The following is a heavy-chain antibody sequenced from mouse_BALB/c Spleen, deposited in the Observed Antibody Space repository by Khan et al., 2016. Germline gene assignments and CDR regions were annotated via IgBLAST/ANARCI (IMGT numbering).Heavy chain of an antibody. J-gene: IGHJ2*01. CDR1: GYTFTSYW. Sequence: QVQLQQPGAELVRPGASVKLSCKASGYTFTSYWMNWVKQRPGQGLEWIGMIDPSVSETSYNQMFKDKATLTVDKYSSTAYMQLRSLTSEDSAVYYISMEVRLRSDYMDYVGQCTTLTVSS. CDR2: IDPSVSET. V-gene: IGHV1-61*01. CDR3: SMEVRLRSDYMDY.